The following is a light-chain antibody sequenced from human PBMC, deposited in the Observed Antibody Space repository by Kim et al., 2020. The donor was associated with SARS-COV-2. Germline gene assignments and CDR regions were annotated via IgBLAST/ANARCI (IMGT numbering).Light chain of an antibody. V-gene: IGKV1-39*01. CDR3: QQSYSTPRT. CDR1: QSISSY. J-gene: IGKJ2*01. Sequence: SASVGNRVTITCRASQSISSYLNWYQQKPGKAPKLLIYAASSLQGGVPSRFSGSNSGTEFTLTISSLQPEDFATYYCQQSYSTPRTFGQGTKLEI. CDR2: AAS.